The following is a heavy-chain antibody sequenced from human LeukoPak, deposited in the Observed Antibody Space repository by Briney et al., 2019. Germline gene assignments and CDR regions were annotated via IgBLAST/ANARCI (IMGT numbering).Heavy chain of an antibody. D-gene: IGHD3-22*01. Sequence: GGSLRLSCTASGFTFSSYAMSWVRQAPGKGLEWVSTLSGSGSSTFYADSVKGRFTISRDNSKSTLYLQMNSLRAEDTALYYCAKDRSLTLPTFERSGYYYYWGQGTLVTVSS. CDR3: AKDRSLTLPTFERSGYYYY. J-gene: IGHJ4*02. CDR2: LSGSGSST. V-gene: IGHV3-23*01. CDR1: GFTFSSYA.